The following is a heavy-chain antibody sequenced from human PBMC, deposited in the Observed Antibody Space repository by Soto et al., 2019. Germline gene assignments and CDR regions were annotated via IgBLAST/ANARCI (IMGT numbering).Heavy chain of an antibody. CDR3: ARVLRLGWLRHTPYDY. V-gene: IGHV4-34*01. Sequence: QVQLQQWGAGLLKPSETLSLTCAVYGGSFSGYYWSWIRQPPGKGLEWIGEINHSGSTNYNPSRKSRVTISVETSKNQFSLKLSSVTAADTAVYYLARVLRLGWLRHTPYDYWGQGTLVTVSS. D-gene: IGHD5-12*01. CDR2: INHSGST. CDR1: GGSFSGYY. J-gene: IGHJ4*02.